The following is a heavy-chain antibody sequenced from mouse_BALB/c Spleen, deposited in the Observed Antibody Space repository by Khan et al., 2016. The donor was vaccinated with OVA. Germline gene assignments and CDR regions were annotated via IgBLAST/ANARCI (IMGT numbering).Heavy chain of an antibody. CDR2: INTYTGEP. CDR3: ARPPYFSYVRVY. D-gene: IGHD2-10*01. J-gene: IGHJ4*01. Sequence: QIQLVQSGPALKKPGETVKISCKASGYTFTNYGMNWVKQAPGKGLKWMGWINTYTGEPTYADDFKGRFAFSLETSASTANLQINNLKSEDTATYFCARPPYFSYVRVYWGQGTSVTVSS. CDR1: GYTFTNYG. V-gene: IGHV9-3-1*01.